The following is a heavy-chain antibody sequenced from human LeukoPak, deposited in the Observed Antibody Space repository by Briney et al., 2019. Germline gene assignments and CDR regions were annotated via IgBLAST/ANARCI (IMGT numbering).Heavy chain of an antibody. D-gene: IGHD6-19*01. J-gene: IGHJ6*02. CDR3: VKDPGIAVAGTHYYYGMDV. CDR1: GFTFSSYA. Sequence: WGSLRLSCSASGFTFSSYAMHWVGQAPGKGLEYVSAISSNGGSTYYADSVKGRSTISRDNSKNTLYLQMSSLRAEDTAVYYCVKDPGIAVAGTHYYYGMDVWGQETKGTVSS. V-gene: IGHV3-64D*09. CDR2: ISSNGGST.